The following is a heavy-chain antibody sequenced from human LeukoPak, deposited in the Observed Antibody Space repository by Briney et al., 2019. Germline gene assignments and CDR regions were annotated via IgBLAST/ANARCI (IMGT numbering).Heavy chain of an antibody. V-gene: IGHV3-7*01. Sequence: GGSLRLSCAASGFTFSRYWMSWVRQAPGEGLEWVANIREDGSDKYYVNSVKGRFTISRDNAKNSLYLQMNSLRAEDTAVYYCARGQDWNHDYWGQGTLVTVSS. CDR2: IREDGSDK. J-gene: IGHJ4*02. CDR1: GFTFSRYW. D-gene: IGHD1-1*01. CDR3: ARGQDWNHDY.